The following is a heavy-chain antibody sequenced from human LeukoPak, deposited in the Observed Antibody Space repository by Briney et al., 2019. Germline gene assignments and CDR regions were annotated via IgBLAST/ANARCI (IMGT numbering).Heavy chain of an antibody. CDR3: ARVPRDDYSNLHDY. V-gene: IGHV1-8*01. CDR2: MNPNSGNT. Sequence: GASVEVSCKASGYTFTSYDINWVRQATGQGLEWMGWMNPNSGNTGYAQEFQGRVTMTRSTSITTAYMELSSLRSEDTAVYYCARVPRDDYSNLHDYWGQGTLVTVSS. CDR1: GYTFTSYD. D-gene: IGHD4-11*01. J-gene: IGHJ4*02.